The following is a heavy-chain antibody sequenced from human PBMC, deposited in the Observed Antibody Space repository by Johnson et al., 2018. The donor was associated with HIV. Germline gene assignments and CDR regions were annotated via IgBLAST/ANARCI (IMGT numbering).Heavy chain of an antibody. Sequence: QVQLVESGGGLVKPGGSLRLSCAASGFTFSDYYMSWIRQAPGKWLEWISYISSSGSTIKYADSVKGRFTISRDNAKNSLYLQMNSLRAEDTAVYYCARSTYCGGDCYSVAFDIWGQGTMVTVSS. V-gene: IGHV3-11*04. CDR3: ARSTYCGGDCYSVAFDI. CDR2: ISSSGSTI. CDR1: GFTFSDYY. D-gene: IGHD2-21*01. J-gene: IGHJ3*02.